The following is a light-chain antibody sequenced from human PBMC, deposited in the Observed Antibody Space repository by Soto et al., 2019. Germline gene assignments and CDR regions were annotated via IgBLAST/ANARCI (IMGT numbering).Light chain of an antibody. Sequence: QSVLTQPPSVSGAPGQTVTISCTGSNSNIGAGYDVTWYQHFPGTAPTLLIYVDTNRPSGVPVRFSGSKSGSSTSLAITGSQSEDEADSDYQSYESRLICLIFGLGTKLTVL. CDR2: VDT. V-gene: IGLV1-40*01. CDR3: QSYESRLICLI. CDR1: NSNIGAGYD. J-gene: IGLJ2*01.